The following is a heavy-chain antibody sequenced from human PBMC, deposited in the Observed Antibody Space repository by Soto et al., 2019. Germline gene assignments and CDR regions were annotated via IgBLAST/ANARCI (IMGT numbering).Heavy chain of an antibody. J-gene: IGHJ4*02. CDR1: GFTFSSYS. Sequence: GGSLRLSCAASGFTFSSYSMNWVRQAPGKGLEWVSYISSSSSTIYYAVSVKGRFTISRDNAKNSLYLQMNSLRDEDTAVYYCARDLIPYYYDSSGYSGIVYWGQGTLVTVSS. V-gene: IGHV3-48*02. CDR3: ARDLIPYYYDSSGYSGIVY. D-gene: IGHD3-22*01. CDR2: ISSSSSTI.